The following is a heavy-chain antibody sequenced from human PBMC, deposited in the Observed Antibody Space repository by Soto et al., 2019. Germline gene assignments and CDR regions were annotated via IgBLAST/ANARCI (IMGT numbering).Heavy chain of an antibody. V-gene: IGHV3-23*01. J-gene: IGHJ6*03. D-gene: IGHD5-12*01. CDR3: ARESGGATATLDYYYFYMDV. CDR2: ISGSGGST. Sequence: GEGLEWVSAISGSGGSTYYADSVKGRFTISRDNSKNTLYLQMNSLRAEDTAVYYCARESGGATATLDYYYFYMDVWGTGTTVTVSS.